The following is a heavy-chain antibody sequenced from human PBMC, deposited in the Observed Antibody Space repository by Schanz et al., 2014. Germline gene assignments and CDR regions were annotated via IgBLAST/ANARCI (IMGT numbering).Heavy chain of an antibody. V-gene: IGHV3-7*01. Sequence: EVQVVESGGGLVQPGGSLRLSCAASGFSFVDAWMSWVRQAPGRGLEWVATIKKDGSEKYNVDAVKGRFTISRDNAENSVYLEMKSLRAEDTAMYYCAKDPYGMDVWGQGTTVTVSS. J-gene: IGHJ6*02. CDR1: GFSFVDAW. CDR2: IKKDGSEK. CDR3: AKDPYGMDV.